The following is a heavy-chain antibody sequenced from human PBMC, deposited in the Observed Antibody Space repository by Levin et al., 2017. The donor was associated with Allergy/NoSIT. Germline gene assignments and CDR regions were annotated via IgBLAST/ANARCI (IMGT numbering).Heavy chain of an antibody. CDR2: IIPILGIA. J-gene: IGHJ6*02. Sequence: ASVKVSCKASGGTFSSYAISWVRQAPGQGLEWMGRIIPILGIANYAQKFQGRVTITADKSTSTAYMELSSLRSEDTAVYYCASPRDCTNGVCYYYYYYGMDVWGQGTTVTVSS. V-gene: IGHV1-69*04. D-gene: IGHD2-8*01. CDR1: GGTFSSYA. CDR3: ASPRDCTNGVCYYYYYYGMDV.